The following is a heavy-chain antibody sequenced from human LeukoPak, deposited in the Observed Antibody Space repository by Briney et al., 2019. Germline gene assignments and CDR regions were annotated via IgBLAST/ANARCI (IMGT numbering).Heavy chain of an antibody. D-gene: IGHD5-18*01. CDR3: AREAAWIQLWSYYFDY. V-gene: IGHV4-38-2*02. Sequence: SETLSLTCAVYGRSFSGYYWGWIRLPPGKGLEWSGSIYHSGSTYYNPSLKSRVTISVDTSKNQFSLKLSSVTAADTAVYYCAREAAWIQLWSYYFDYWGQGTLVTVSS. J-gene: IGHJ4*02. CDR2: IYHSGST. CDR1: GRSFSGYY.